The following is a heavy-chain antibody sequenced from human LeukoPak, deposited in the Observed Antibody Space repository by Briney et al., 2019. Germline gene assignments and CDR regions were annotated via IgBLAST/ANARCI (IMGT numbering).Heavy chain of an antibody. J-gene: IGHJ4*02. CDR1: GGSISSHY. CDR3: ARARVANRTPNFDY. CDR2: IYYSGST. Sequence: PSETLSLTCTVSGGSISSHYWSWIRQPPGKGLEWIGYIYYSGSTNYNPSLKSRVTISVDTSKNQFSLKLSSVTAADTAVYYCARARVANRTPNFDYWGQGTLVTVSS. D-gene: IGHD2-15*01. V-gene: IGHV4-59*11.